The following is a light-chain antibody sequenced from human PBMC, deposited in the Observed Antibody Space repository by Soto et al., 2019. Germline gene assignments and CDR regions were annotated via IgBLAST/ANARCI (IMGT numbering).Light chain of an antibody. CDR1: QSISNY. J-gene: IGKJ4*01. CDR2: DAS. Sequence: DIQMTHSPSSLSSSVVDRVTITCGASQSISNYLNWYQQKPGKAPKLLIYDASSLETGVPSRFSGSGSGTDFTFTISSLQPEDTATYYCHQYFNPRTFGGGTKVDTK. V-gene: IGKV1-33*01. CDR3: HQYFNPRT.